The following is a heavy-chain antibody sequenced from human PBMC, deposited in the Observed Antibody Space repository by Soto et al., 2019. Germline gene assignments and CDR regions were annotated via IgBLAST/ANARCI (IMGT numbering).Heavy chain of an antibody. CDR1: DGSVSSGSYY. CDR3: ERDSLALFDS. D-gene: IGHD5-12*01. Sequence: SETLSLTCTVSDGSVSSGSYYWTWIRQPPGKGLEWIGYIYSSGSTLYNPSLKSRVIISVDTSMNQFSLKLRSVTDADTAVYYCERDSLALFDSWGQGTLVTVSS. CDR2: IYSSGST. J-gene: IGHJ4*02. V-gene: IGHV4-61*01.